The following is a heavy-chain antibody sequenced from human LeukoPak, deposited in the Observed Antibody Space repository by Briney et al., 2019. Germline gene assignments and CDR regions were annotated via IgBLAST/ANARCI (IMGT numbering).Heavy chain of an antibody. V-gene: IGHV4-34*01. CDR3: ARGGRTWDNVWGSYRLDAFDI. J-gene: IGHJ3*02. CDR1: GGSFSGYY. D-gene: IGHD3-16*02. CDR2: INHSGST. Sequence: SETLSLTCAVYGGSFSGYYWSWIRQPPGKGLEWIGEINHSGSTNYNPSLKSRVTISVDTSKNQFSLKLSSVTAADTAVYYCARGGRTWDNVWGSYRLDAFDIWGQGTMVTVSS.